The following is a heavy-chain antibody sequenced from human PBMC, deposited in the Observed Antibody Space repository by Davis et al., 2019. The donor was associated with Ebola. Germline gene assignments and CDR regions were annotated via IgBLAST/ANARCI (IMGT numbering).Heavy chain of an antibody. D-gene: IGHD4/OR15-4a*01. J-gene: IGHJ4*02. CDR2: INSDGGHT. CDR1: EFTFSGYA. Sequence: GESLKISCAASEFTFSGYAMSWARQAPGKGLEWVSGINSDGGHTYYGDSVKGRFTISRVTSTVYLQMNSLRAEDTAVYYCAKIEAYGGGNYFDSWGQGTLVTVSS. V-gene: IGHV3-23*01. CDR3: AKIEAYGGGNYFDS.